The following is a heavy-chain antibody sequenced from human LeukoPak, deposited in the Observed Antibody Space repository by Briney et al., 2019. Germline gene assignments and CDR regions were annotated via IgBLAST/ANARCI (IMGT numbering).Heavy chain of an antibody. D-gene: IGHD6-13*01. V-gene: IGHV3-30*04. J-gene: IGHJ4*02. CDR2: ISYDGSNK. CDR3: ARANRDDSSSWQSYDY. CDR1: GFTFSSYA. Sequence: GGSLRLSCAASGFTFSSYAMHWVRQAPGKGLEWVAVISYDGSNKYYADSVKGRFTISRDNSKNTLYLQMNSLRAEDTAVYYCARANRDDSSSWQSYDYWGQGTLVTVSS.